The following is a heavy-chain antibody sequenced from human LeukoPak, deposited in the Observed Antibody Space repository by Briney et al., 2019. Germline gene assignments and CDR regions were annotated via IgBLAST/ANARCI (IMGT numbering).Heavy chain of an antibody. CDR1: GFTFTSYG. J-gene: IGHJ4*02. CDR3: ARDLSPVVRASPMGY. Sequence: GGSLRLSCAASGFTFTSYGMHWVRQAPGKGLEWVALITYDGYYKYYSDSVKGRFTISSDTSKNTLYLQMNSLRAEDTAVYYCARDLSPVVRASPMGYWGQGTLATVSS. V-gene: IGHV3-30*03. D-gene: IGHD3-10*01. CDR2: ITYDGYYK.